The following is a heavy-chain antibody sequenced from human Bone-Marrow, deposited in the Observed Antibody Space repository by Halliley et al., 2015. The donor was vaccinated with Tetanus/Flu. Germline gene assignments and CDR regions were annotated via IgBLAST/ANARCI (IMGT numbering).Heavy chain of an antibody. D-gene: IGHD3-10*01. CDR2: SYHSGRT. CDR3: ARGHYYYGSGSYFDY. V-gene: IGHV4-4*02. CDR1: GASTSSNW. J-gene: IGHJ4*02. Sequence: TLSLTCAVSGASTSSNWWSWVRQSPGKGLEWIGESYHSGRTNYNASFQSRVTISVDTSKNQFSLKLSSVTAADTAVYYCARGHYYYGSGSYFDYWGQGTLVTVSS.